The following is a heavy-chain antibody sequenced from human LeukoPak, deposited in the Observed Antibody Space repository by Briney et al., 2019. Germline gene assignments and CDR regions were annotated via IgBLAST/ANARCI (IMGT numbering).Heavy chain of an antibody. J-gene: IGHJ3*02. CDR3: ARPANRGDAFDI. D-gene: IGHD2/OR15-2a*01. Sequence: NPGESLKIPCKGSGYSFTSYWIGWVRQMPGKGLEWMGIIYPGDSDTRYSPSFQGQVTISADKSITTAYLQWSSLRASDTAMYYCARPANRGDAFDIWGQGTMVTVSS. CDR1: GYSFTSYW. V-gene: IGHV5-51*01. CDR2: IYPGDSDT.